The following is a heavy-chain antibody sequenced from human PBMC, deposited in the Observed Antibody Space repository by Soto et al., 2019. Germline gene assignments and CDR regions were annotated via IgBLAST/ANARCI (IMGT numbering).Heavy chain of an antibody. CDR3: AREKDGGFDY. D-gene: IGHD3-10*01. Sequence: ASVKVSCKAFGYTLTVYSIHWGRQAPGQRLEWMAWINAGNGNTKYSREFQGRVTITRDTSASTAYMELSSLRSEDTAVYYCAREKDGGFDYWGQGTLVTVSS. V-gene: IGHV1-3*01. CDR1: GYTLTVYS. J-gene: IGHJ4*02. CDR2: INAGNGNT.